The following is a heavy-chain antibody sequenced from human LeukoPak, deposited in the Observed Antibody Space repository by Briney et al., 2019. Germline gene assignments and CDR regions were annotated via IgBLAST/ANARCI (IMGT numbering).Heavy chain of an antibody. D-gene: IGHD3-9*01. CDR2: INHNGEMI. CDR3: ARDNDWAFHY. Sequence: GGSLRLSCAASGFTFSNYVMSWVRQAPGKGMEWVSYINHNGEMIFYPDFVKGRFTISRDNAKNSLYLQMNSLRDEDTAVYYCARDNDWAFHYWGQGTLVTVSS. J-gene: IGHJ4*02. CDR1: GFTFSNYV. V-gene: IGHV3-48*02.